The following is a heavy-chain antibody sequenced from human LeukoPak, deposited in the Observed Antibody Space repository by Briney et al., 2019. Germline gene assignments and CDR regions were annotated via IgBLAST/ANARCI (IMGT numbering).Heavy chain of an antibody. CDR2: ISISGNTI. J-gene: IGHJ5*02. D-gene: IGHD2-2*01. CDR1: GFTFSSYE. CDR3: ARDPLIVVVPAAMPWFDP. V-gene: IGHV3-48*03. Sequence: PGGSLRLSCAASGFTFSSYEMNWVRQAPGKGLEWISYISISGNTIYYADSVKGRFTISRDNAKNSLYLQMNSLRAEDTAVYYCARDPLIVVVPAAMPWFDPWGQGTLVTVSS.